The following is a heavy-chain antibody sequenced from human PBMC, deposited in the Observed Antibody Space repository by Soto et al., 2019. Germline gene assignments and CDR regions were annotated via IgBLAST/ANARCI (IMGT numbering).Heavy chain of an antibody. Sequence: SETLSLTCTVSGGSISSGGYYWSWIRQHPGKGLEWIGYIYYSGSTYYNPSLKSRVTISVDTSKNQFSLKLSSVTAADTAVYYCATLNDYYDSSGYPPVDYWGQGTLVTVSS. CDR1: GGSISSGGYY. J-gene: IGHJ4*02. D-gene: IGHD3-22*01. CDR2: IYYSGST. CDR3: ATLNDYYDSSGYPPVDY. V-gene: IGHV4-31*03.